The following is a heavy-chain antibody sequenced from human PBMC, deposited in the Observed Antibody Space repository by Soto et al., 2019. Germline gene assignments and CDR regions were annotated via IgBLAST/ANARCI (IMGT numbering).Heavy chain of an antibody. CDR2: ISGSGGST. Sequence: SGGSLRLSCAASGFTFSSYAMSWVRQAPGKGLEWVSAISGSGGSTYYADSVKGRFTISRDNSKNTLYLQMNSLRAEGTAVYYCAKASSIAARGSFDYWGQGTLVTVSS. CDR3: AKASSIAARGSFDY. J-gene: IGHJ4*02. D-gene: IGHD6-6*01. CDR1: GFTFSSYA. V-gene: IGHV3-23*01.